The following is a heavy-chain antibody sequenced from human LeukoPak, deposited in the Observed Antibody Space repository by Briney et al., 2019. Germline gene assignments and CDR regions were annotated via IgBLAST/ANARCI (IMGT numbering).Heavy chain of an antibody. CDR2: ISAYDGNT. CDR1: GFTFTNHG. D-gene: IGHD1-1*01. Sequence: GASVKVSCKTSGFTFTNHGISWVRQAPGQGLEWMGWISAYDGNTKYAQKFQGRVTLTTDTSTSTASMELRSLRSDDTAVYYCAREANWAYYFDNWGQGTLVTVSS. V-gene: IGHV1-18*01. CDR3: AREANWAYYFDN. J-gene: IGHJ4*02.